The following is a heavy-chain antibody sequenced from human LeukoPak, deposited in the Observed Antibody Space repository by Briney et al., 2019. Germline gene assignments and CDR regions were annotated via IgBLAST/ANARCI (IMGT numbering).Heavy chain of an antibody. J-gene: IGHJ4*02. CDR1: GYSFTSYW. V-gene: IGHV5-51*01. CDR3: ARARNRYGSGSYYFDY. CDR2: IYPGDSDT. Sequence: GESLKISCKGSGYSFTSYWIGWVSQMPGKGLEWMGIIYPGDSDTRYSPSFQGQVTISADKSISTAYLQWSSLKASDTAMYYCARARNRYGSGSYYFDYWGQGTLVTVSS. D-gene: IGHD3-10*01.